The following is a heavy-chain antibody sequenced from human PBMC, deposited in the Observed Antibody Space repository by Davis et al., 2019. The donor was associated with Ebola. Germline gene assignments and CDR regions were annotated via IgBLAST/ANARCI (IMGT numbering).Heavy chain of an antibody. V-gene: IGHV3-30-3*01. Sequence: GESLKISCAASGFTFSSYAMHWVRQAPGKGLEWVAFISYDGSNKYYADSVKGRFTISRDNTKNTLYLQMNSLRVEDTAVYYCVIDNWGIDFWGQGTLVTVST. CDR1: GFTFSSYA. CDR2: ISYDGSNK. CDR3: VIDNWGIDF. D-gene: IGHD7-27*01. J-gene: IGHJ4*02.